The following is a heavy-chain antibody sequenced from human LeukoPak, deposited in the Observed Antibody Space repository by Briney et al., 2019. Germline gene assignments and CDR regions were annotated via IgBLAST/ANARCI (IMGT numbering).Heavy chain of an antibody. CDR1: GYTFTGYY. D-gene: IGHD1-20*01. J-gene: IGHJ4*02. CDR2: INPNSGGT. CDR3: ARVTYNWNPVSFGY. V-gene: IGHV1-2*02. Sequence: ASVKVSCKASGYTFTGYYMHWVRQAPGQGLEWMGWINPNSGGTNYAQKFQGRVTMTRDTSISTVYMEVSRLRSDDTAVYYCARVTYNWNPVSFGYWGQGTLVTVSS.